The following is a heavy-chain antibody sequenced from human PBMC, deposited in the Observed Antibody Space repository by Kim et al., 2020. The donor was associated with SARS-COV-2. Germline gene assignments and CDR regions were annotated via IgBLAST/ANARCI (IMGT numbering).Heavy chain of an antibody. D-gene: IGHD3-10*01. CDR1: GITFSSYS. CDR3: ARDPTLYASGVDY. Sequence: GGSLRLSCAASGITFSSYSMNWVRQAPGKGLEWISYISSSSSTIYYADSVKGRFTISRDNAKNSLYLQMDSLRDEDTAVYYCARDPTLYASGVDYWGQGTLVTVSS. CDR2: ISSSSSTI. V-gene: IGHV3-48*02. J-gene: IGHJ4*02.